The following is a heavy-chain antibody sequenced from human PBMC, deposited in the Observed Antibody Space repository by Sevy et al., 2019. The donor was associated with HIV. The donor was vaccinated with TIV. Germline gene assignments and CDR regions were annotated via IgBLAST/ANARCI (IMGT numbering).Heavy chain of an antibody. V-gene: IGHV3-64D*06. CDR2: ISSNGGST. J-gene: IGHJ6*02. Sequence: GGCLRLSCSASGFTFSSFGMHWVRQAPGKGLELVSAISSNGGSTYYADSVKGRFTISRDNSKETLYLQMSSLRVEDTAVYSSVRLVLISIDYYNGRDVWGQGTTVTVSS. D-gene: IGHD2-21*01. CDR3: VRLVLISIDYYNGRDV. CDR1: GFTFSSFG.